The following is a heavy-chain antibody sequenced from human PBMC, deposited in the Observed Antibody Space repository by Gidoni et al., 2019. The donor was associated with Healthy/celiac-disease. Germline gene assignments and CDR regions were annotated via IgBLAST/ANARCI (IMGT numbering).Heavy chain of an antibody. CDR2: IKKDGSEK. D-gene: IGHD2-2*01. CDR1: GFTFSSYW. CDR3: ARDRGVVPAAIAYYYYYGMDV. V-gene: IGHV3-7*01. J-gene: IGHJ6*02. Sequence: VQLVESGGGLVQPGGSLRLSCAASGFTFSSYWMSWVRQAPGKGLEWVANIKKDGSEKYYVDSVKGRFTISRDNAKNSLYLQMNSLRAEDTAVYYCARDRGVVPAAIAYYYYYGMDVWGQGTTVTVSS.